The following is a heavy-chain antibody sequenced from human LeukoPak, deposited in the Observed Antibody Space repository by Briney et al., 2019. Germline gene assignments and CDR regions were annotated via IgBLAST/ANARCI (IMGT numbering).Heavy chain of an antibody. V-gene: IGHV3-11*04. CDR1: ALMSGDCS. CDR3: VLLLLRGPTA. Sequence: GGSLRLSCTASALMSGDCSMSWIRQAPGKGLEWLSYISDSGDTIYYAESVKGRFTISRDNAKNSLYLQMSGLRADDTAVYYCVLLLLRGPTAWGLGALVTVSS. D-gene: IGHD2-21*01. CDR2: ISDSGDTI. J-gene: IGHJ4*02.